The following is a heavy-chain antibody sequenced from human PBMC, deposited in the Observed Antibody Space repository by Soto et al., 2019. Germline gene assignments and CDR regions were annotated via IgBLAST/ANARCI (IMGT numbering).Heavy chain of an antibody. CDR2: IYYSWST. CDR1: GGSISSSSYY. D-gene: IGHD7-27*01. J-gene: IGHJ6*02. Sequence: SETLSLTCTVSGGSISSSSYYWGWIRQPPGKGLEWIGSIYYSWSTYYNPSLKSRVTISVDTSKNQFSLKLSSVTAADTAVYYCARHGDLYYYYGMDVWGQGTTVTVSS. CDR3: ARHGDLYYYYGMDV. V-gene: IGHV4-39*01.